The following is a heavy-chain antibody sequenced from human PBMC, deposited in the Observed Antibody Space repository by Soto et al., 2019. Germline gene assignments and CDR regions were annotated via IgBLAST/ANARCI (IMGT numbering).Heavy chain of an antibody. CDR1: GFTFSSYG. CDR3: ARDQDSSGWYDY. Sequence: GGSLRLSCAASGFTFSSYGMHWVRQAPGKGLEWVAVIWYDGSNKYYADSVKGRFTISRDNSKNTLYLQMNSLRAGDTAVYYCARDQDSSGWYDYWGQGTLVTVSS. J-gene: IGHJ4*02. V-gene: IGHV3-33*01. D-gene: IGHD6-19*01. CDR2: IWYDGSNK.